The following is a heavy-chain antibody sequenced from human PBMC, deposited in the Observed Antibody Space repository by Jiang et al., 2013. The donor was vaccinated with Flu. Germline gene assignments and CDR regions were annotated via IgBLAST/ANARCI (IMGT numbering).Heavy chain of an antibody. D-gene: IGHD1-26*01. CDR1: GFTFSSYS. CDR2: ISSSSSYI. CDR3: ARGMVGATPDDY. Sequence: VQLVESGGGLVKPGGSLRLSCAASGFTFSSYSMNWVRQAPGKGLEWVSSISSSSSYIYYADSVKGRFTISRDNAKNSLYLQMNSLRAEDTAVYYCARGMVGATPDDYWGQGTLVTVSS. V-gene: IGHV3-21*01. J-gene: IGHJ4*02.